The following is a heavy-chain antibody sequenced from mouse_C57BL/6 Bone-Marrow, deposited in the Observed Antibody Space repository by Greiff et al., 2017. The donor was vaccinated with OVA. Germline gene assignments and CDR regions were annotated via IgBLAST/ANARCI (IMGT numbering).Heavy chain of an antibody. V-gene: IGHV10-1*01. J-gene: IGHJ4*01. CDR2: IRSKSNNYAT. CDR1: GFSFNTYA. CDR3: VRHGVYYDYDLYYAMDY. Sequence: EAGGGLVQPKGSLKLSCAASGFSFNTYAMNWVRQAPGKGLEWVARIRSKSNNYATYYADSVKDRFTISRDDSESMLYLQMNNLKTEDTAMYYCVRHGVYYDYDLYYAMDYWGQGTSVTVSS. D-gene: IGHD2-4*01.